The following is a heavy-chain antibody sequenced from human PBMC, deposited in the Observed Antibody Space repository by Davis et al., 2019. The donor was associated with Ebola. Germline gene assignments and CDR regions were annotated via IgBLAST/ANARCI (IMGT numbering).Heavy chain of an antibody. J-gene: IGHJ5*02. CDR2: VHYSGST. Sequence: SETLSLTCTVSGASISSSYWSWIRQPPGKGLDWIGYVHYSGSTNYNPSLKSRLSMSVDTSKNQFSLKLSYVSAADAAIYYCARGGVNWFDPWGQGTLVTVSS. V-gene: IGHV4-59*01. CDR1: GASISSSY. CDR3: ARGGVNWFDP.